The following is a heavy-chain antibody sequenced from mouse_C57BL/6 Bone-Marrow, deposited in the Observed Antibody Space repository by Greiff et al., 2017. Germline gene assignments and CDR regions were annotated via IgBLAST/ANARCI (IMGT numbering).Heavy chain of an antibody. CDR1: GYTFTSYW. CDR3: ARFLRPRYAMDY. D-gene: IGHD1-1*01. Sequence: QVQLQQPGAELVKPGASVKMSCKASGYTFTSYWITWVKQRPGQGLEWIGDIYPGSGSTNYNEKFKSKATLTVDTSSSTAYSQLSSLTSEDSAVYYCARFLRPRYAMDYWGQGTSVTVSS. V-gene: IGHV1-55*01. CDR2: IYPGSGST. J-gene: IGHJ4*01.